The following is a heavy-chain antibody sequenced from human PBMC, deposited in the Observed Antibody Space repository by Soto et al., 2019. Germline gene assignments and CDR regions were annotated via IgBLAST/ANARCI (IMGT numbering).Heavy chain of an antibody. CDR1: GFPFSSYW. CDR3: ARATPMVDY. CDR2: INSDGSTT. J-gene: IGHJ4*02. D-gene: IGHD5-18*01. V-gene: IGHV3-74*01. Sequence: GGSLGLSCAASGFPFSSYWMHWVRQAPGKGLVWVSRINSDGSTTSYADSVKGRFTISRDNAKNTMYLQMNSLRVEDTAVYYCARATPMVDYWGQGPLVTVSS.